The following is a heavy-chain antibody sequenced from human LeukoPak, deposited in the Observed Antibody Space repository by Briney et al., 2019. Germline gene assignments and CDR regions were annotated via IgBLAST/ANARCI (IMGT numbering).Heavy chain of an antibody. V-gene: IGHV4-39*01. D-gene: IGHD3-10*01. J-gene: IGHJ4*02. CDR1: GDSISSSNSY. CDR2: IYYSGST. Sequence: SETLSLTCSVSGDSISSSNSYWGWIRQPPGKGLEWIGSIYYSGSTYYNTSLKSRVTISVDTSKNQFSLKLSSVTAADTALYYCAKHYMGSSYNHGLDCWGQGTLVTVSS. CDR3: AKHYMGSSYNHGLDC.